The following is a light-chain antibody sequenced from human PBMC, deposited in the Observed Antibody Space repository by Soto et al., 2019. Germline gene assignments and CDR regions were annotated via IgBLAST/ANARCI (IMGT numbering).Light chain of an antibody. J-gene: IGLJ2*01. CDR2: EGN. CDR1: TGEIGTYNL. Sequence: QSALTQPASVSGSPGQSITISCTGSTGEIGTYNLVSWYQQHPGRAPKLIIFEGNKRPSGVSNRFSASKSGNTASLAISGLQAEDEADYHCCSYAGRSTVICGGGTKLTVL. CDR3: CSYAGRSTVI. V-gene: IGLV2-23*01.